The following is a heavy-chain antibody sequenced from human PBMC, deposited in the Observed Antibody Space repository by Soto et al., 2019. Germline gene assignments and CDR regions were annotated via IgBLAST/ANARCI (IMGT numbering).Heavy chain of an antibody. V-gene: IGHV4-39*01. CDR2: IYYDGTT. CDR1: GGSISTSTYH. J-gene: IGHJ6*02. Sequence: QLQLHDSGPGLVKHSETLSLTCTVSGGSISTSTYHWAWMRQAPGKGLEWIGTIYYDGTTYYNPSLNSRVTTSVDTPQNQFSLKLSSGTAADTAVYFFARHGSAVIYYYGMDVWGRGTAVTVS. D-gene: IGHD2-21*01. CDR3: ARHGSAVIYYYGMDV.